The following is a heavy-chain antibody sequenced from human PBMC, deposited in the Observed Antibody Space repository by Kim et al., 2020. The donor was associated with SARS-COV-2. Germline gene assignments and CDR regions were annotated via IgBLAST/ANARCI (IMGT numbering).Heavy chain of an antibody. CDR1: GFTFSSYS. J-gene: IGHJ4*02. CDR2: ISSSSSYI. V-gene: IGHV3-21*01. Sequence: GGSLRLSCAASGFTFSSYSMNWVRQAPGKGLEWVSSISSSSSYIYYADSVKGRFTISRDNAKNSLYLQMNSLRAEDTAVYYCARAILGIAVAGTIGFDYWGQGTLVTVSS. D-gene: IGHD6-19*01. CDR3: ARAILGIAVAGTIGFDY.